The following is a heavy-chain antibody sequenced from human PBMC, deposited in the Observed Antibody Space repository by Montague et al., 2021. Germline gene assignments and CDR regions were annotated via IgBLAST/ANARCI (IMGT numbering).Heavy chain of an antibody. D-gene: IGHD3-3*01. CDR2: IYHSVRT. Sequence: SETLSLTCAVYGGSFSTNYWGWIRQPPGTGLERIGDIYHSVRTNYNPYLTIRVSISVAMSKNKFSLTLSSVTAADTAMYFCARGSRPHYDFWTGYSPYFDSWGQGTLVTVSS. V-gene: IGHV4-34*01. J-gene: IGHJ4*02. CDR3: ARGSRPHYDFWTGYSPYFDS. CDR1: GGSFSTNY.